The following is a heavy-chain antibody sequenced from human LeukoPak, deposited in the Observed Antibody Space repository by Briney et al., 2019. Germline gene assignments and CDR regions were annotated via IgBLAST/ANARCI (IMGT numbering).Heavy chain of an antibody. CDR2: ISGSGGST. CDR1: GFTFSSYA. V-gene: IGHV3-23*01. Sequence: GGSLRLSCAASGFTFSSYAMSWVRQAPGKGLEWVSAISGSGGSTYYADSVKGRFTISRDNSKNTLYLQMNSLRSDDTAVYYCARIGTAMNDYWGQGTLVTVSS. J-gene: IGHJ4*02. CDR3: ARIGTAMNDY. D-gene: IGHD5-18*01.